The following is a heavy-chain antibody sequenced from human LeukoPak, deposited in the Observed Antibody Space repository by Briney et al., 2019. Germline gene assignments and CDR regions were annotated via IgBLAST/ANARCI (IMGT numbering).Heavy chain of an antibody. Sequence: ASVKVSCKASGYTFTSYDINWVRQATGQGLEWMGWMNPNSGNTGYAQKFQGRVTMTRNTSISTAYMELSSLRSEDTAVYYCARFPRSVRYFDWLPQEGYYYYGMDVWGQGTTVTVSS. CDR3: ARFPRSVRYFDWLPQEGYYYYGMDV. CDR1: GYTFTSYD. CDR2: MNPNSGNT. J-gene: IGHJ6*02. V-gene: IGHV1-8*01. D-gene: IGHD3-9*01.